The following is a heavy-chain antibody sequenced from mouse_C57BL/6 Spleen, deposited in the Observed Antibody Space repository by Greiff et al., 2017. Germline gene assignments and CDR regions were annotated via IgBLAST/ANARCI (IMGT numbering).Heavy chain of an antibody. Sequence: EVHLVESGGGLVKPGGSLKLSCAASGFTFSSYAMSWVRQTPEKRLEWVATISDGGSYTYYPDNVKGRFTISRDNAKNNLYLQMSHLKSEDTAMYYCARERGQPEQRAMDYWGQGTSVTVSS. CDR3: ARERGQPEQRAMDY. J-gene: IGHJ4*01. CDR2: ISDGGSYT. CDR1: GFTFSSYA. D-gene: IGHD6-1*01. V-gene: IGHV5-4*01.